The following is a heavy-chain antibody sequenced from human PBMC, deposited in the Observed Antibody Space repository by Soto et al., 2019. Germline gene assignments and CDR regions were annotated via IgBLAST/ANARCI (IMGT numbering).Heavy chain of an antibody. CDR1: GFSFSGFV. J-gene: IGHJ4*02. V-gene: IGHV3-33*01. CDR2: IWTDGSQI. Sequence: QVQLVEAGGGVVQPGESLRLSCTTYGFSFSGFVMQWVRQAPGKGLEWVAVIWTDGSQIHYADSVKGRFTISRDDSKNTVYLQMNSLRAEDTAVYYCARKKAAHSPNDYWGQGTLVTVSS. D-gene: IGHD6-13*01. CDR3: ARKKAAHSPNDY.